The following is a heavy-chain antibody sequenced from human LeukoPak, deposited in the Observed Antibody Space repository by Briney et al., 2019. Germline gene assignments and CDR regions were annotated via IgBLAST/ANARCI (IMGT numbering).Heavy chain of an antibody. V-gene: IGHV4-34*01. J-gene: IGHJ6*02. CDR1: GGSFSGYY. D-gene: IGHD5/OR15-5a*01. Sequence: SETLSLTCAVYGGSFSGYYWSWIRQPPRKGLEWIGEINHSGSTNYNPSLKSRVTISVDTSKNQFSLKLSSVTAADTAVYYCARDQSLRDYYYGMDVWGQGTTVTVSS. CDR3: ARDQSLRDYYYGMDV. CDR2: INHSGST.